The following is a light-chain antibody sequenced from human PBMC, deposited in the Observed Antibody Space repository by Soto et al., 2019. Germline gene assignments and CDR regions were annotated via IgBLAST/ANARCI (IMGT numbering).Light chain of an antibody. Sequence: ETVMTQSPATLSVSPGETATLSCRASQTVYTNLAWYQQKPGQAPRLVLYGASTRATGVPARFSGSGSGTEFTLTISSLQSEDFAVYYCQQYDNWPRTFGQGTKVEIK. CDR1: QTVYTN. V-gene: IGKV3-15*01. J-gene: IGKJ1*01. CDR2: GAS. CDR3: QQYDNWPRT.